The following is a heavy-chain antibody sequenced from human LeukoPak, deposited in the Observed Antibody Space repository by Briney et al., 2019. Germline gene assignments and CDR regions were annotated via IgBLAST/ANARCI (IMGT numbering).Heavy chain of an antibody. V-gene: IGHV3-53*01. CDR3: AGGRDLLPTPDFDY. J-gene: IGHJ4*02. CDR1: GFTLRSSY. D-gene: IGHD2-15*01. Sequence: GGSLRLSCAASGFTLRSSYMSWVRQAPGKGLEWVAFIYSGGRTYYTDSVKGRFTISRDKSKNTLYFQMNSLRAEDTAVYYCAGGRDLLPTPDFDYWGQGTLVTVSS. CDR2: IYSGGRT.